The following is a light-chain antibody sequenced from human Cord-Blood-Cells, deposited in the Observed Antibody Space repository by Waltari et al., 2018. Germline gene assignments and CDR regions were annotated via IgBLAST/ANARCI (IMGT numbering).Light chain of an antibody. J-gene: IGLJ3*02. V-gene: IGLV3-19*01. Sequence: SSELTQDPAVSVALGQTVRITCQGDSLRSYYASWYQQEPGQAPVLVIYGKNNRPSGIPDRFSGSSSGNTASLTITGAQAEDEADYYCNSRDSSGNWVFCGGTKLTVL. CDR1: SLRSYY. CDR2: GKN. CDR3: NSRDSSGNWV.